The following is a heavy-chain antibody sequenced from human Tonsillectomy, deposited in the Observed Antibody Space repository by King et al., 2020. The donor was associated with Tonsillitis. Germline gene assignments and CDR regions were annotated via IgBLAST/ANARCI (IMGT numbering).Heavy chain of an antibody. V-gene: IGHV3-23*04. D-gene: IGHD6-13*01. CDR2: ISGSGGST. CDR3: AKHSWYVFDY. J-gene: IGHJ4*02. Sequence: VQLVESGGGLVQPGGSLRLSCAASGLHFSSYAMSWVRQAPGKGLEWVSAISGSGGSTNYADSVKGRFTISRDNSKNTLYLQMNSLRAEDTDVYYCAKHSWYVFDYWVQGTLVTVSS. CDR1: GLHFSSYA.